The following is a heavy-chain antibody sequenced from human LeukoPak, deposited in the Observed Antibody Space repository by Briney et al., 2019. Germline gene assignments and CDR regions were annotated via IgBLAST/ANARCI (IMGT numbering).Heavy chain of an antibody. D-gene: IGHD1-26*01. CDR1: GYTFASYG. J-gene: IGHJ6*02. Sequence: ASVKVSCKASGYTFASYGISWVRQATGQGLEWLALINPNSGGTNYAQKFQGRVIVTRDTSISTAYMELYSLRSDDTAVYYCARVRTGSYYYYYGMDVWGQGTRSPSP. CDR2: INPNSGGT. CDR3: ARVRTGSYYYYYGMDV. V-gene: IGHV1-2*02.